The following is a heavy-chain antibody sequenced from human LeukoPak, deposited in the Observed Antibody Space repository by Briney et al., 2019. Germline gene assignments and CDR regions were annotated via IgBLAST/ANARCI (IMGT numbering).Heavy chain of an antibody. D-gene: IGHD3-3*01. J-gene: IGHJ4*02. CDR1: GFTFDDYA. CDR2: ISWNSRSI. Sequence: GGSLRLSCAASGFTFDDYAMHWVRQGPGKGLEWVSGISWNSRSIGYADSVRGRFTISRDNAKNSLYLQMNSLRAEDTAVYYCARDHDYDFWSAYYKSNIFDYWGQGTLVTVSS. CDR3: ARDHDYDFWSAYYKSNIFDY. V-gene: IGHV3-9*01.